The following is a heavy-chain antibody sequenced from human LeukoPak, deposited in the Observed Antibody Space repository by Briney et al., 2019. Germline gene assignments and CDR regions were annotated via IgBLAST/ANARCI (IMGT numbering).Heavy chain of an antibody. CDR3: ARASGITGTKGPFDP. Sequence: SETLSLTCSVSGYSISSGYYWGWIRPPPGKGLEWIGSIYHSGSTYYNPSLKSRVTISVDTSKNHFSLKLSSVTAADTAVYYCARASGITGTKGPFDPWGQGTLVTVSS. CDR1: GYSISSGYY. D-gene: IGHD1-7*01. CDR2: IYHSGST. V-gene: IGHV4-38-2*02. J-gene: IGHJ5*02.